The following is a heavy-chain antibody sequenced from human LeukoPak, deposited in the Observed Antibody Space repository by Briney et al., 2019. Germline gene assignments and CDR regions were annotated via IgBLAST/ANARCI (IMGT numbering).Heavy chain of an antibody. CDR3: ARGDYGGSNFDY. V-gene: IGHV4-59*01. D-gene: IGHD4-23*01. CDR2: IYYSGST. CDR1: GGSISSYC. Sequence: PSETLSLTCTVSGGSISSYCWSWIRQPPGKGLEWIGYIYYSGSTNYNPSLKSRVTISVDTSKNQFSLKLSSVTAADTAVYYCARGDYGGSNFDYWGQGTLVTVSS. J-gene: IGHJ4*02.